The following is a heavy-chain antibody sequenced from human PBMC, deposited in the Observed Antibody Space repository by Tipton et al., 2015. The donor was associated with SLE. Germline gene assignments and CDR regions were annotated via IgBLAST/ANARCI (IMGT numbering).Heavy chain of an antibody. CDR1: GFTLDDYG. V-gene: IGHV3-30*02. J-gene: IGHJ4*02. D-gene: IGHD2-8*01. Sequence: SLRLSCAASGFTLDDYGMSWVRQAPGKGLEWVAFIRYDGSPSFYGDSVKGRFTISRDISQSTLYLHMNSLRVEDTAIYYCAKGQLPSCRTTVCYPDDSWGQGTLVAVSS. CDR2: IRYDGSPS. CDR3: AKGQLPSCRTTVCYPDDS.